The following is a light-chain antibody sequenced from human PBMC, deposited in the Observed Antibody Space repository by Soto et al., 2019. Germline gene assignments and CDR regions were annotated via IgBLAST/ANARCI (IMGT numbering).Light chain of an antibody. CDR3: HQYGSSPPYT. Sequence: EVVLTQSPGTLSFSPGESATLSCRASQSVSNNYFAWYQQKPGQAPRLLIFGSSDRATGIPDRFSGSGSGTDFPLTISRLEPEDFAVYYCHQYGSSPPYTFGQGTKLEIK. CDR1: QSVSNNY. J-gene: IGKJ2*01. V-gene: IGKV3-20*01. CDR2: GSS.